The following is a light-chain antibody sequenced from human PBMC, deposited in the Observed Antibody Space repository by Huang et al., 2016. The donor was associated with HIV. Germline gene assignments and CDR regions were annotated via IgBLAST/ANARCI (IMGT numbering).Light chain of an antibody. CDR1: QDIGNY. J-gene: IGKJ2*01. V-gene: IGKV1-33*01. CDR3: QQYDGLPYT. CDR2: DAS. Sequence: DIQMTQSPSSLSTFIGDKVTITCQASQDIGNYLKWYQQRPGKAPKLLIYDASSLETGVTSRFSGGGSGTTFTFTITNLRPEDVATYYCQQYDGLPYTFGQGTLIEI.